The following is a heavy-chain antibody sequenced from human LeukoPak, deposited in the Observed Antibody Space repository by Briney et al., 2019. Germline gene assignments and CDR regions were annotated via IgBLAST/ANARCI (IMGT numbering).Heavy chain of an antibody. V-gene: IGHV3-23*01. CDR3: ERILSGFGSDY. J-gene: IGHJ4*02. Sequence: GGSLRLSCAASGFTFNTYAMTWVRQAPGKGLEWVSSINAYGGNTYYVDSVKGRFTISRDNSKNTLYLQMHSLRVEDTAVYYCERILSGFGSDYWGQGTLVTVAS. D-gene: IGHD2/OR15-2a*01. CDR1: GFTFNTYA. CDR2: INAYGGNT.